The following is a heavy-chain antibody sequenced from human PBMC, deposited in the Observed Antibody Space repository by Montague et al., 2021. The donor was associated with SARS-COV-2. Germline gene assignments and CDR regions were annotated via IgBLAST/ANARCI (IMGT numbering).Heavy chain of an antibody. CDR1: GGTISSYY. J-gene: IGHJ3*02. Sequence: SETLSLTCTVSGGTISSYYYSWIRQPPGKALEWIGYISYIGSTNYNPFLKSRVAVSIDTSKNQFSLKLSSVTAADSAVYYCARQGSDYCSSTSCYGVDHPFDNWGQGTMVTVSS. CDR2: ISYIGST. CDR3: ARQGSDYCSSTSCYGVDHPFDN. V-gene: IGHV4-59*01. D-gene: IGHD2-2*01.